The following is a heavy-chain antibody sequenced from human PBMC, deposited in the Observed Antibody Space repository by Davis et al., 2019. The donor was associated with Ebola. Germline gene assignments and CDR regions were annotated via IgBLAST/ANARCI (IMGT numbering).Heavy chain of an antibody. V-gene: IGHV4-4*07. D-gene: IGHD5-12*01. CDR1: GGSISTHY. CDR2: IYTSGTT. CDR3: ARGGYSGLYWGTGYYFDY. Sequence: GSLRLSCTVSGGSISTHYRSWIRQPAGKGLEWIGRIYTSGTTNYNPSLKSRVTMSVDTSKNQFSLKLSSVTAADTAVYYCARGGYSGLYWGTGYYFDYWGQGTLVTVSS. J-gene: IGHJ4*02.